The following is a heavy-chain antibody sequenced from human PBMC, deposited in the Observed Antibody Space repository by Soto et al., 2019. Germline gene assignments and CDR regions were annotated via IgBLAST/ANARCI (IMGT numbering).Heavy chain of an antibody. CDR2: IKSKSGGVTT. V-gene: IGHV3-15*07. CDR1: GFTFRITC. D-gene: IGHD3-9*01. CDR3: TTDKGVPNPYDNDWYTAAFAF. J-gene: IGHJ4*02. Sequence: PGGSLRLSCAASGFTFRITCVNWFRQAPGKGLEWVGHIKSKSGGVTTDYTEPVKGRFTISRDDSKNMVYLQMDSLKTEDTPVYYCTTDKGVPNPYDNDWYTAAFAFWGQGALVTVS.